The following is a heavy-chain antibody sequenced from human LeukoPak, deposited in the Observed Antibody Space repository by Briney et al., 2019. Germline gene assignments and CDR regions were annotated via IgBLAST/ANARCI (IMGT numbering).Heavy chain of an antibody. CDR1: GDSIITGDYS. CDR3: ARSYRENYYYFHYLDV. Sequence: SETLSLTCTVSGDSIITGDYSWSWIRQPPGKSLEWIRYIYYSGSTYYNPSLKSRVTISVDTSKNQFSLKLSSVTAADTTVYYCARSYRENYYYFHYLDVWGKGTTATVSS. V-gene: IGHV4-30-4*08. D-gene: IGHD1-26*01. CDR2: IYYSGST. J-gene: IGHJ6*03.